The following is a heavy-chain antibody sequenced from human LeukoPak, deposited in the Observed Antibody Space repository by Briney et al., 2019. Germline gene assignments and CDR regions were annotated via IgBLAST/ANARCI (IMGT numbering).Heavy chain of an antibody. V-gene: IGHV4-39*01. Sequence: SETLSLTCTVSGGSISSSSYYWGWIRQPPGKGLEWIGSIYYSGSTYYNPSLKSRVTISVDTSKNQFSLKLSSVTAADTAVYYCASPPSYSGSYFDYWGQGTLVTVSS. D-gene: IGHD1-26*01. J-gene: IGHJ4*02. CDR3: ASPPSYSGSYFDY. CDR2: IYYSGST. CDR1: GGSISSSSYY.